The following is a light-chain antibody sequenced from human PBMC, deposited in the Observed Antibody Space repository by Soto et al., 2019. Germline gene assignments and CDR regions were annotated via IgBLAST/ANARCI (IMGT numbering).Light chain of an antibody. J-gene: IGLJ1*01. CDR2: NNN. Sequence: QSVLTQPPSASGTPGQRATISCSGSSSNIGSNSVNWNQQLPGTAPKLHIYNNNQRHSGVPDRFSGSKSVTSASLAISGLQSEDEADYYCAAWDDSLDGPMFGTGTKLTVL. CDR1: SSNIGSNS. V-gene: IGLV1-44*01. CDR3: AAWDDSLDGPM.